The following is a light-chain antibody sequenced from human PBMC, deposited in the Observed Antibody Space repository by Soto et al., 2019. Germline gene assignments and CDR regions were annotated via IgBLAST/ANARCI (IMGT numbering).Light chain of an antibody. V-gene: IGLV2-11*01. CDR3: CSYAGSYTYV. Sequence: QSALTQPRSVSGSPGQSVTISCTGTSSDVGGYNYVSWYQQHPGKAPKLMIYDVSKRPSGVPDRLSGSKSGNTASLTISGLQAEDEADYYCCSYAGSYTYVFGTGTQLTVL. CDR1: SSDVGGYNY. CDR2: DVS. J-gene: IGLJ1*01.